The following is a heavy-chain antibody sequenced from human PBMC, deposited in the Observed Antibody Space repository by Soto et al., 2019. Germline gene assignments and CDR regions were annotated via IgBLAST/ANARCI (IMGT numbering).Heavy chain of an antibody. V-gene: IGHV3-7*01. J-gene: IGHJ4*02. CDR1: GFTFSSYW. CDR3: ARSPLDIVLMVYAAFDY. CDR2: IKQDGSEK. Sequence: GGSLRLSCAASGFTFSSYWMSWVRQAPGKGLEWVANIKQDGSEKYYVDSVKGRFTISRDNAKNSLYLQMNSLRAEDTAVYYCARSPLDIVLMVYAAFDYWGQGTLVTVSS. D-gene: IGHD2-8*01.